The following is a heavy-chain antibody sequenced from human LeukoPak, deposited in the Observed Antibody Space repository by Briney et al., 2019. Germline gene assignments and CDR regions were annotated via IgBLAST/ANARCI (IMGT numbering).Heavy chain of an antibody. CDR2: INPNSRDT. V-gene: IGHV1-2*02. CDR3: ARVRYRLAETYIDY. D-gene: IGHD3-16*01. Sequence: ASVKVSCKASGYIFTRYYMHWVRQAPGQGLEWMGWINPNSRDTNYAQKFQGSVTMTRDTSISTAYMELSRLRSDDTAVYYCARVRYRLAETYIDYWGQGTLVTVSS. J-gene: IGHJ4*02. CDR1: GYIFTRYY.